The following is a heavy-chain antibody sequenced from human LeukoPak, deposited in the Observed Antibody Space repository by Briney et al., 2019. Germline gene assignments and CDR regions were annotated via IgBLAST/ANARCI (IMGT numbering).Heavy chain of an antibody. Sequence: SQTLSLTCAISGDSVSSNSAAWSWIRQSPSRGLEWLGRTYYRSKWYSDYAVSVKSRITINPDTSKNQFSLQLNSVTPEDTAVYYCARDVRHGYVWGSYRLEFDYWGQGTLVTVSS. V-gene: IGHV6-1*01. CDR2: TYYRSKWYS. CDR3: ARDVRHGYVWGSYRLEFDY. J-gene: IGHJ4*02. CDR1: GDSVSSNSAA. D-gene: IGHD3-16*02.